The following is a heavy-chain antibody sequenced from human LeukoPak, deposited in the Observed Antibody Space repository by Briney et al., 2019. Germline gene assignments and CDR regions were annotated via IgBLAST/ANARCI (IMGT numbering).Heavy chain of an antibody. J-gene: IGHJ4*02. V-gene: IGHV3-21*06. CDR3: ARDAYYDFWSGYYSNIDY. Sequence: GGSLRLSCTASGFTFSSYSMNWVRQAPGKGLEWVSSISSSSVYIHYADSLKGRFTISRDNANNSLYLQMNSLRAEDTAVYYCARDAYYDFWSGYYSNIDYWGQGTLVTVSS. CDR2: ISSSSVYI. CDR1: GFTFSSYS. D-gene: IGHD3-3*01.